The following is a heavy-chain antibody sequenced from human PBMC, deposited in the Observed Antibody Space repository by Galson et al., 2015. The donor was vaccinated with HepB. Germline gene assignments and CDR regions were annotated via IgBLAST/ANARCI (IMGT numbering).Heavy chain of an antibody. Sequence: SVKVSCKVSGYTLTELSMHWVRQAPGKGLEWMGGFNPEDGETIYAQKFQGRVTMTEDTSTDTAYMELSTLRSDDTAVYYCTTPLPEGQIVLGYDAFDIWGQGTVVTVSS. CDR3: TTPLPEGQIVLGYDAFDI. CDR2: FNPEDGET. CDR1: GYTLTELS. J-gene: IGHJ3*02. V-gene: IGHV1-24*01. D-gene: IGHD2-8*02.